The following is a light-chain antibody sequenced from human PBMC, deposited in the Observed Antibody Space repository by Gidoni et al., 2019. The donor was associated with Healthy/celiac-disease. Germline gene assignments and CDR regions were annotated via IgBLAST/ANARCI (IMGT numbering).Light chain of an antibody. J-gene: IGKJ1*01. CDR2: KAS. V-gene: IGKV1-5*03. CDR1: QSISSW. Sequence: DIQMTQSPSTLSASVGDRVTITCRASQSISSWLAWYQQKPGKAPKLLIYKASSLELGVPSRFSGSGSGTEFTLTIRSLQPDDFATYYCQQYNSYSWTFGQGTKVEIK. CDR3: QQYNSYSWT.